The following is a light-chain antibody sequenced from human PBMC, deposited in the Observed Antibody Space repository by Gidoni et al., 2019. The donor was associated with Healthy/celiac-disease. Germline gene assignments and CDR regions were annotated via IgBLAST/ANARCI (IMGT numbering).Light chain of an antibody. CDR3: SSYAGSNNLV. CDR1: SSDVGGYNY. Sequence: QSALTPPPSASGSPGQSVTIACTGTSSDVGGYNYVPGYQQHPGNAPKLMIYEVSKRPSGVPDRFSGSKSGNTASLTVSGLQAEDAADYYCSSYAGSNNLVFGGGTKLTAL. CDR2: EVS. V-gene: IGLV2-8*01. J-gene: IGLJ2*01.